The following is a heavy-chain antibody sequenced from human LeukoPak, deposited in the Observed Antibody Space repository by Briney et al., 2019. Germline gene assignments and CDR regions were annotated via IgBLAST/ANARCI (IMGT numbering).Heavy chain of an antibody. CDR1: GYTVTEIS. V-gene: IGHV1-24*01. CDR2: FAPEDDES. Sequence: ASVKVSCKVSGYTVTEISMHWVRQAPGKGLERMGAFAPEDDESIYSQKFRGRLIMTEDTSTDTAYMELKSLTSDDTAEYFCATDRTGTYYYGMDVWGQGTTVTVSS. D-gene: IGHD1/OR15-1a*01. CDR3: ATDRTGTYYYGMDV. J-gene: IGHJ6*02.